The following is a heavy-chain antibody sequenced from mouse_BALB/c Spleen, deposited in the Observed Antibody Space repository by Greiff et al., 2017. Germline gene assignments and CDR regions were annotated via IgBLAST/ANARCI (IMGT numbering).Heavy chain of an antibody. CDR2: IRLKSDNYAT. CDR3: TSGTPFDY. Sequence: EVKVEESGGGLVQPGGSMKLSCVASGFTFSSYWMSWVRQSPEKGLEWVAEIRLKSDNYATHYAESVKGKFTISRDDSKSRLYLQMNSLRAEDTGIYYCTSGTPFDYWGQGTTLTVSS. CDR1: GFTFSSYW. J-gene: IGHJ2*01. D-gene: IGHD4-1*01. V-gene: IGHV6-6*02.